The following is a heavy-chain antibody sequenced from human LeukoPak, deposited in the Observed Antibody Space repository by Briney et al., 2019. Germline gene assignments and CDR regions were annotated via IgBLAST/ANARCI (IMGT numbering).Heavy chain of an antibody. CDR2: INHSGGT. Sequence: PSETLSLTCAVYGGSFSGYYWTWIRQPAGKGLEWVGEINHSGGTNYNPSLTSRVTISVDTSKNQFSLQLRSVTAADTAVYYCARDRDTTLVTLWFDPWGQGTLVTVSS. V-gene: IGHV4-34*01. D-gene: IGHD4-23*01. CDR1: GGSFSGYY. J-gene: IGHJ5*02. CDR3: ARDRDTTLVTLWFDP.